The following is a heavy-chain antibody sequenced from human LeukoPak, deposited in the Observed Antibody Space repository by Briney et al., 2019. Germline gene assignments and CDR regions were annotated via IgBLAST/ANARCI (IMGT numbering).Heavy chain of an antibody. CDR1: GFTPTKYA. Sequence: GGSPRLSCAPPGFTPTKYAFMWVPGTPQGGRQCVSTIKGDGSTTYKGGSVRGRFTLSRENSKRILYLLMNNLMVDDTATYYCAKDRNRITVPRGVTLRGIQYYNMDVWGKGTTVTVS. V-gene: IGHV3-23*01. CDR2: IKGDGSTT. J-gene: IGHJ6*03. CDR3: AKDRNRITVPRGVTLRGIQYYNMDV. D-gene: IGHD1-14*01.